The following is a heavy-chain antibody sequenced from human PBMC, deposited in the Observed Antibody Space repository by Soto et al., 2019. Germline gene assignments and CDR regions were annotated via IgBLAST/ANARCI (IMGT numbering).Heavy chain of an antibody. CDR3: ARDLGHGNGPFDY. J-gene: IGHJ4*02. Sequence: GGSLRLSCAASGFTFTAYGMHWVRQAPGRGLEWVAVIWYDGTKKYYADSVKGRFTISRDNSRNSLYLQVNSLRVEDTAVYYCARDLGHGNGPFDYWGQGALVTVSS. V-gene: IGHV3-33*01. CDR2: IWYDGTKK. CDR1: GFTFTAYG. D-gene: IGHD1-26*01.